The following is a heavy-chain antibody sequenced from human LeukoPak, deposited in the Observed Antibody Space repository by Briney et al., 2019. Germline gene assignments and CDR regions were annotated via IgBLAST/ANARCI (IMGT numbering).Heavy chain of an antibody. Sequence: SETLSLTCTVSGGSFSSYFWSWIRQPPGKGLEWIGYIYSSGSTNYNPSLKSRVSISADTSKNEFSLKLRSVTAADTAVYYCARGQYSSGWYGFFFDYWGQGTLVTVSS. J-gene: IGHJ4*02. CDR1: GGSFSSYF. CDR3: ARGQYSSGWYGFFFDY. V-gene: IGHV4-59*01. CDR2: IYSSGST. D-gene: IGHD6-19*01.